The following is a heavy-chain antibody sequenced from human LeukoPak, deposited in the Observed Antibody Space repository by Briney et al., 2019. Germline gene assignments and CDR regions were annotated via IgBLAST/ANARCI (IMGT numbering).Heavy chain of an antibody. D-gene: IGHD3-16*01. J-gene: IGHJ4*02. V-gene: IGHV4-59*01. CDR2: FHNSGTS. CDR3: TRGAGWLIDY. CDR1: DDSISDYY. Sequence: SETLSLTCTVPDDSISDYYRGWIRQPPGKGLEWIGYFHNSGTSTYNPSLKSRVTISADTSKNQFSLKLNSLTTADTAVYYCTRGAGWLIDYWGQGILVTVSS.